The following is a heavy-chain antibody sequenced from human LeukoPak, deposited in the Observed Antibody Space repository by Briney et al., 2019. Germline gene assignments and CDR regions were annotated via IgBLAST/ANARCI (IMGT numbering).Heavy chain of an antibody. V-gene: IGHV3-30*02. J-gene: IGHJ4*02. CDR1: GFTFSSFG. CDR3: AKDSPTYYADS. CDR2: INYNGRDK. Sequence: GGSLRLSCAASGFTFSSFGMHWVRQAQGKELEWVSFINYNGRDKYYADSVKGRFTISRDSSKNTLSLQMNSLRAEDTAVYFCAKDSPTYYADSWGQGTLVTVSS. D-gene: IGHD2/OR15-2a*01.